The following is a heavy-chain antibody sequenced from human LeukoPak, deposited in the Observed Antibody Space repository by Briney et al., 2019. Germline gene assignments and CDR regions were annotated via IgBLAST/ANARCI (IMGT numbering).Heavy chain of an antibody. Sequence: GGSLRLSCAAPGFTFSSYGMHWVRQAPGKGLEWVAVIWYDGSNKYYADSVKGRFTISRDNSKNTLYLQMNSLRAEDTAVYYCARDGAYYYDSSGYRDFDYWGQGTLVTVSS. D-gene: IGHD3-22*01. CDR3: ARDGAYYYDSSGYRDFDY. J-gene: IGHJ4*02. V-gene: IGHV3-33*01. CDR2: IWYDGSNK. CDR1: GFTFSSYG.